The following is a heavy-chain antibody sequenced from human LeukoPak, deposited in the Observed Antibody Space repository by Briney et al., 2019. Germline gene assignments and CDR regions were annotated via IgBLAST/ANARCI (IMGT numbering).Heavy chain of an antibody. CDR1: GFTFSGYK. CDR2: ISSSSYI. V-gene: IGHV3-21*01. Sequence: GGSLRLSCAASGFTFSGYKMNWVPQAPGKGLEWVSSISSSSYIYYADSLKGRFTISRDNAKNSVYLQMNSLTAEDTAVYYCARDDYGDWFDPWGQGTLVTVSS. J-gene: IGHJ5*02. D-gene: IGHD4-17*01. CDR3: ARDDYGDWFDP.